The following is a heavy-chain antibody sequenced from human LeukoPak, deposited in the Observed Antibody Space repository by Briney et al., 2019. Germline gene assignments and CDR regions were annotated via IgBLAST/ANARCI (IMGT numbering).Heavy chain of an antibody. CDR3: ARVPRGAGALDY. Sequence: SGTLSLTCAVSGVSISSDNWWSWVRQTPGKGLEWIGEVYHRGNTNYNPSLKSRVTVSVDKSKNQFSLKLYSVTAADTAVYYCARVPRGAGALDYWGQGTLVTVSS. V-gene: IGHV4-4*02. CDR1: GVSISSDNW. D-gene: IGHD3-10*01. CDR2: VYHRGNT. J-gene: IGHJ4*02.